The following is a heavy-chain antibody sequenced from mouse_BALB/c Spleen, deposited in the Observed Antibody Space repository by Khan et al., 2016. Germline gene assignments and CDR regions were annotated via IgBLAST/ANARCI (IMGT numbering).Heavy chain of an antibody. CDR1: GYTFSDYE. CDR2: VDPETGGT. V-gene: IGHV1-15*01. D-gene: IGHD2-1*01. CDR3: TRKGIFYGNYDFDY. J-gene: IGHJ2*01. Sequence: QVQLQQSGAELVRPGASVTLSCKASGYTFSDYEMHWVKQTPVHGLEWIGAVDPETGGTAYNQKFKGQATLTAGRSSSTAYMELRSLTSEDSAVYYVTRKGIFYGNYDFDYWGQGTTLTVSS.